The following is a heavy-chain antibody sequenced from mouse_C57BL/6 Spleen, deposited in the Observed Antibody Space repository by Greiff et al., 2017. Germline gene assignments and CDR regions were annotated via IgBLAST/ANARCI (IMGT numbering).Heavy chain of an antibody. CDR3: ARSDYGSSSWFAY. D-gene: IGHD1-1*01. J-gene: IGHJ3*01. Sequence: QVQLKESGPELVKPGASVKISCKASGYAFSSSWMNWVKQRPGKGLEWIGRIYPGDGDTNYNGKFKGKATLTADTSSSTAYMQLSSLTSEDSAVYCCARSDYGSSSWFAYWGQGTLVTVSA. V-gene: IGHV1-82*01. CDR1: GYAFSSSW. CDR2: IYPGDGDT.